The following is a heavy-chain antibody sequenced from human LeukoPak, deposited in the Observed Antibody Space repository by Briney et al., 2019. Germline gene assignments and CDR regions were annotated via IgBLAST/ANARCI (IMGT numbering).Heavy chain of an antibody. CDR1: GGSISSSSYY. D-gene: IGHD2-15*01. CDR3: ARHTCSGGSCYIDI. Sequence: SETLSLTCTVSGGSISSSSYYWGWIRQPPGKGLEWIGSIYYSGSTYYNPSLKSRVTISVDTSENQFSLKLSSVTAADTAVYYCARHTCSGGSCYIDIWGQGTMVTVSS. V-gene: IGHV4-39*01. J-gene: IGHJ3*02. CDR2: IYYSGST.